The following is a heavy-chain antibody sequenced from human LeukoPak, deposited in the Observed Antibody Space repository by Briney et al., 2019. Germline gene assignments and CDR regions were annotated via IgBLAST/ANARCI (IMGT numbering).Heavy chain of an antibody. CDR3: AIGYCSGGSCLSLFDY. D-gene: IGHD2-15*01. V-gene: IGHV1-2*02. CDR1: GYTFTGYY. Sequence: ASVKVSCKASGYTFTGYYLHWVRQAPGQGLEWMGWTNPNSGGTNYAQKFQGSVTMTRDTSITTAYMELSRLRSDDTAVYYCAIGYCSGGSCLSLFDYWGQGTLVTVSS. J-gene: IGHJ4*02. CDR2: TNPNSGGT.